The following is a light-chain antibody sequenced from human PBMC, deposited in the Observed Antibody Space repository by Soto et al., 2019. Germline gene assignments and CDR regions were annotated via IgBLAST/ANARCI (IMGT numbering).Light chain of an antibody. J-gene: IGKJ1*01. Sequence: DIQMTQSPSSLSASVGDRITITCRASQTVNNYLNWYQHKPGQAPKLLIYAASRLHSGVPSRFSXSXXGTHFTLTISSVQPDDFASYFCHQSYDNPGTFGQGTKVDFK. V-gene: IGKV1-39*01. CDR1: QTVNNY. CDR2: AAS. CDR3: HQSYDNPGT.